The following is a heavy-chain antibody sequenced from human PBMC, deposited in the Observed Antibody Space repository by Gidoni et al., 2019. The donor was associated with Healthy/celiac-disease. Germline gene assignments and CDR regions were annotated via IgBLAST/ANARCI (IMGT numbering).Heavy chain of an antibody. CDR2: IIPFFGTA. Sequence: QVQLVQSWAEVKKPGSSVKFSCKASGGTFISYALRWVRQAPGQGLEWMGGIIPFFGTANYAQKFQGRVTITADKSTSTAYMELSSLRSEETAVYYCASRGYSSSWLPGNYYYYYGMDVWGQGTTVTVSS. CDR1: GGTFISYA. J-gene: IGHJ6*02. CDR3: ASRGYSSSWLPGNYYYYYGMDV. D-gene: IGHD6-13*01. V-gene: IGHV1-69*06.